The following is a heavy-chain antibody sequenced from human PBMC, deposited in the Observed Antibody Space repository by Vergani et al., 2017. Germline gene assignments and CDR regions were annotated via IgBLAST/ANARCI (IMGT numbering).Heavy chain of an antibody. Sequence: QVQLVQSGAEVKKPGSSVKVSCKASGGTFSSYAISWVRQAPGQGLEWMGGIIHIFGTANYAQKFQGRVTINAEESTSTAYMELSSLRSEDTAVYYCAXAGVGYCSSTSCYGWFDPWGQGTLVTVSS. J-gene: IGHJ5*02. CDR2: IIHIFGTA. CDR3: AXAGVGYCSSTSCYGWFDP. D-gene: IGHD2-2*01. CDR1: GGTFSSYA. V-gene: IGHV1-69*01.